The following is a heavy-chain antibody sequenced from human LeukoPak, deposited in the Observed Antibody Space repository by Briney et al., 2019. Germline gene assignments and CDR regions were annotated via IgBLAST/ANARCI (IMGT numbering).Heavy chain of an antibody. Sequence: SVKVSCKASGGTFSSYAISWVRQAPGQGLEWMGRIIPIFGTANYAQKFQGRVTITTDESTSTAYMELSSLRPEDTAVYYCARFLGANGDGWGQGTLVTVSS. D-gene: IGHD3-3*01. CDR2: IIPIFGTA. CDR3: ARFLGANGDG. J-gene: IGHJ4*02. V-gene: IGHV1-69*05. CDR1: GGTFSSYA.